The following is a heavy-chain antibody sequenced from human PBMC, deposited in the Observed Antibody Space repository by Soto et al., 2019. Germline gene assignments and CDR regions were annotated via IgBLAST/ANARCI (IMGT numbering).Heavy chain of an antibody. CDR1: GGSISSGDYY. J-gene: IGHJ6*02. CDR2: IYYSGST. CDR3: ARDRYNGDYGNGMDV. Sequence: QVQLQESGPGLVKPSQTLSLTCTVSGGSISSGDYYWSWIRQPPGQGLEWIGYIYYSGSTYYNPSLKSRVTISVDTSKNQFSLKLSSVTAADTAVYYCARDRYNGDYGNGMDVWGQGTTVTVSS. V-gene: IGHV4-30-4*01. D-gene: IGHD4-17*01.